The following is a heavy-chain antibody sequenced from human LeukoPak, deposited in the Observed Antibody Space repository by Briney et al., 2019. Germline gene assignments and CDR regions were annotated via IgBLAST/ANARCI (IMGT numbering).Heavy chain of an antibody. Sequence: PSETLSLTCTVSGGSISSGSYYWSWIRQPAGKGLEWIGRIYTSGSTNYNPSLKSRVTISVDTSKNQFSLKLSSVTAADTAVYYCARGGYCSSTSCYIWFDPWGQGTLVTVSS. V-gene: IGHV4-61*02. D-gene: IGHD2-2*01. CDR3: ARGGYCSSTSCYIWFDP. J-gene: IGHJ5*02. CDR1: GGSISSGSYY. CDR2: IYTSGST.